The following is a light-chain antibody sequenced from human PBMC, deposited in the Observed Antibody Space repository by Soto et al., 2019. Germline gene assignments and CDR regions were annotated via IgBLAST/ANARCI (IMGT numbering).Light chain of an antibody. CDR1: QSVTSS. J-gene: IGKJ2*01. V-gene: IGKV3-15*01. CDR2: GAS. CDR3: QQYNNWPSYT. Sequence: EIVMTQSPATLSVSPGERATLSCRASQSVTSSLAWYQQKPGRAPRLLIYGASTRATGIPARCSGSGSGTEFTLTISSLQSEDFAVYYCQQYNNWPSYTCGQGTKLEIK.